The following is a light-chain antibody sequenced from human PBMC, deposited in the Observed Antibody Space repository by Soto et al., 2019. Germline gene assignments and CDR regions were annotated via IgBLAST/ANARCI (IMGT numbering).Light chain of an antibody. CDR3: QMYNGGAFA. CDR2: AAS. Sequence: DIQMTQSPSSLSASVGDRVAITCRASQGISNYLAWYQQKPGKVPKLLIYAASTLQSGVRSRFSGSGSGTDFTLTISSLEHEDVATYCCQMYNGGAFAVGPGTKVDSK. V-gene: IGKV1-27*01. CDR1: QGISNY. J-gene: IGKJ3*01.